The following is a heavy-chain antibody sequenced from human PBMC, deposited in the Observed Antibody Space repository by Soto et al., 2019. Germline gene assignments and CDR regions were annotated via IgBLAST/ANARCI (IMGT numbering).Heavy chain of an antibody. D-gene: IGHD3-10*01. CDR3: AKDMTMVRGVIMDY. CDR1: GFTFSSYA. J-gene: IGHJ4*02. Sequence: EVQLLESGGGLVQPGGSLRLSCAASGFTFSSYAMSWVRQAPGKGLEWVSAISGSGGSTYYADSVKGRFPISRDNSKNTLYLQMNSLRAEDTAVYYCAKDMTMVRGVIMDYWGQGTLVTVSS. CDR2: ISGSGGST. V-gene: IGHV3-23*01.